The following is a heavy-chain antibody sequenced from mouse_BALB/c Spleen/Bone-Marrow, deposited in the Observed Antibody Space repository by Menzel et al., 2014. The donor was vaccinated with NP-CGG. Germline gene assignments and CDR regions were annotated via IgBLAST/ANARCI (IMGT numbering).Heavy chain of an antibody. Sequence: VQLQQSGSVLVRPGASVKLSCKASGYTFTSSWMHWAKQRPGQGLEWIGEIHPNRGNTNYNEKFKGKATLTVDTSSSPAFVDLSSLASEGSAVYYCATGFAYWGHGTLVSVSA. V-gene: IGHV1S130*01. J-gene: IGHJ3*01. CDR2: IHPNRGNT. CDR1: GYTFTSSW. CDR3: ATGFAY.